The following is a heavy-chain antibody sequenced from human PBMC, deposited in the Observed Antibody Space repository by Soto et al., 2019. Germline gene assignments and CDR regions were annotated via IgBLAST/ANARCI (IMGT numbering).Heavy chain of an antibody. Sequence: QLQLQESGPGLVKPSETLSLTCTVSGGSISSSSYYWGWIRQPPGKGLEWIGSIYYSGSTYYNTSLKIRVTISVDTSKNQFSLKLSSVTAADTAVYYCARLTMVRGVIIGFDPWGQGTLVTVSS. V-gene: IGHV4-39*01. CDR2: IYYSGST. CDR3: ARLTMVRGVIIGFDP. D-gene: IGHD3-10*01. J-gene: IGHJ5*02. CDR1: GGSISSSSYY.